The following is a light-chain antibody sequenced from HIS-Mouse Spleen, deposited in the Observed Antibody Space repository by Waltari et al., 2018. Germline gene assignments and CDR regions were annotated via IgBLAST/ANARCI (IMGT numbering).Light chain of an antibody. V-gene: IGKV3-20*01. J-gene: IGKJ4*01. Sequence: DIVLTQSPGTLSLSPGERATLSCRASQRVSSSYLAWYQQKPGQAPRLLIYGASSRATGIPDRFSGSGSGTDFTLTISRLEPEDFAVYYCQQYGSSPLTFGGGTKVEIK. CDR3: QQYGSSPLT. CDR1: QRVSSSY. CDR2: GAS.